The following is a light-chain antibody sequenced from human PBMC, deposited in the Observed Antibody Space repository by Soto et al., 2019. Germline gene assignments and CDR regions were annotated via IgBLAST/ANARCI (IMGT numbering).Light chain of an antibody. CDR3: SSYEGRNNLGV. V-gene: IGLV2-8*01. CDR2: EVS. Sequence: QSVLTQPPSASGSPGQSVTISCTGTSSDVGGYNYVSWYQQHTGKAHKLMIYEVSKRPSGVPDRFSGSKSGNTASLTVSGLQAEDEADYYCSSYEGRNNLGVFGTGTKLTVL. CDR1: SSDVGGYNY. J-gene: IGLJ1*01.